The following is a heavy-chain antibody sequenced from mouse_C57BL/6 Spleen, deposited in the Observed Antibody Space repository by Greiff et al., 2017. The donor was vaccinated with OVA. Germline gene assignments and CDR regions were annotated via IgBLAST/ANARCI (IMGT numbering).Heavy chain of an antibody. Sequence: QVKLQQSGAELARPGASVKMSCKASGYTFTSYTMHWVKQRPGQGLEWIGYINPSSGYTKYNQKFKDKATLTADKSSSTAYMQLSSLTSEDSAVYYCAREGKLWDFDFWGTGTTVTVSS. CDR2: INPSSGYT. V-gene: IGHV1-4*01. CDR3: AREGKLWDFDF. J-gene: IGHJ1*03. CDR1: GYTFTSYT.